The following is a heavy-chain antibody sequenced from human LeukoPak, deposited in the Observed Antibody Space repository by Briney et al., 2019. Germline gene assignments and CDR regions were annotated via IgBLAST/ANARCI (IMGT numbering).Heavy chain of an antibody. CDR3: ARDGSPAGYYFDY. Sequence: RSSETLSLTCTVSGGSISSYYWSWIRQPPGKGLEWIGYIYYSGSTNYNPSLKSRVTISVDTSKNQFSLKLSSVTAADTAVYYCARDGSPAGYYFDYCGQGTLVTVSS. V-gene: IGHV4-59*01. CDR1: GGSISSYY. J-gene: IGHJ4*02. D-gene: IGHD2-2*01. CDR2: IYYSGST.